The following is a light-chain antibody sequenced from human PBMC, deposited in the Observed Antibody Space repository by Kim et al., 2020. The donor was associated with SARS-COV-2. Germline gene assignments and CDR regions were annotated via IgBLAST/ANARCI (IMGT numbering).Light chain of an antibody. CDR3: QSYDATNQV. Sequence: NFMLTQPHSVSDSPGKTVTISCTRSSGNIASNFVQWYQQRPGSSPTIVIYEDYQRPSGVPDRFAGSIDRAANAASLTSSGLETEEEADYCCQSYDATNQVFGGGTQLTVL. J-gene: IGLJ3*02. CDR2: EDY. V-gene: IGLV6-57*01. CDR1: SGNIASNF.